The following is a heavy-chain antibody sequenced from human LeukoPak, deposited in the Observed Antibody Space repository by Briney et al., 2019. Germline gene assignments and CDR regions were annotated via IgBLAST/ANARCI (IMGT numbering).Heavy chain of an antibody. D-gene: IGHD3-22*01. V-gene: IGHV3-48*01. CDR3: ARDLNYYYDREFGY. CDR1: GFTFSSYS. CDR2: ISSSSSTI. J-gene: IGHJ4*02. Sequence: GSLRLSCAAPGFTFSSYSMKWVRPAPGKGLEGVSYISSSSSTIYYADSVKGRFTISRDNAKNSLYLQMNSLRAEDTAVYYCARDLNYYYDREFGYWGQGTLVTVSS.